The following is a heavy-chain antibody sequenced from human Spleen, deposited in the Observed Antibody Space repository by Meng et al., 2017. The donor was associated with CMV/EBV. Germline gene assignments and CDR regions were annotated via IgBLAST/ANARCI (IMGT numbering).Heavy chain of an antibody. D-gene: IGHD3-3*01. CDR2: IFSNDEK. CDR3: TNSPSPDFSXWRY. CDR1: GFSLSKARMG. J-gene: IGHJ4*02. Sequence: SGPTLVKXXETLTLTCXVXGFSLSKARMGVXXIRQPPGKALEWLAHIFSNDEKSYSTSLKSRLTIPKDTSKSXVVLTMTNMDPPXTGTYFCTNSPSPDFSXWRYWGQGTLVTVSS. V-gene: IGHV2-26*01.